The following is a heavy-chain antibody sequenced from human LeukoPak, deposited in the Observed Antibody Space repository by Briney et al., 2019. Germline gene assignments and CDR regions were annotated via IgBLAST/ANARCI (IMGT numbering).Heavy chain of an antibody. J-gene: IGHJ4*02. CDR2: IKQDGSEK. Sequence: PGGSLRLSCAASGFTFGSYWMSWVRQAPWKGLEWVANIKQDGSEKYYVDSVKGRFTISRDNAENSLYLQMNSLRAEDTAVFYCARVGVYSASWYHDYWGQGTLVIVSS. CDR3: ARVGVYSASWYHDY. D-gene: IGHD6-13*01. CDR1: GFTFGSYW. V-gene: IGHV3-7*01.